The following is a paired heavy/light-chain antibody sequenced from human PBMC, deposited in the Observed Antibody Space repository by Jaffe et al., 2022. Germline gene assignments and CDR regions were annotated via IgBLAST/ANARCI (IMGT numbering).Heavy chain of an antibody. CDR3: ARGTDAPGTDY. V-gene: IGHV7-4-1*02. CDR2: INTKTGRP. Sequence: QVQLVQSGSELKKPGASVKVSCKASGYTFTRYFMNWVRQAPGQGLEWMGNINTKTGRPTYAPGFTGRFVFSSDTSVSTSYLQIINLKAEDTAIYYCARGTDAPGTDYWGQGTRVNVSS. D-gene: IGHD6-13*01. CDR1: GYTFTRYF. J-gene: IGHJ4*02.
Light chain of an antibody. CDR1: RSDVGGHNY. CDR2: EVT. CDR3: SSYGGSYNLV. V-gene: IGLV2-8*01. J-gene: IGLJ3*02. Sequence: QPALTQPPSASGSPGQSVTISCTGTRSDVGGHNYVSWYQQHPGKAPKLIISEVTKRPSGVPDRFSASKSGNTASLTVSGLQADDEADYYCSSYGGSYNLVFGGGTKLTVL.